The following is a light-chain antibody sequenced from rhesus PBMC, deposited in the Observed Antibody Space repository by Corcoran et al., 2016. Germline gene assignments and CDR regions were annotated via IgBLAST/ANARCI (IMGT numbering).Light chain of an antibody. J-gene: IGKJ4*01. CDR2: GTS. CDR3: KQDYSWPLT. Sequence: EIVMTQSPATLSLSPGERATLSCRASQSVSSSLDWYQQKPGQAPKLLIYGTSSRATGIPDRFRGSGSGTEFTLTISSLEPEDVGVYYWKQDYSWPLTFGGGTKVELK. V-gene: IGKV3-42*01. CDR1: QSVSSS.